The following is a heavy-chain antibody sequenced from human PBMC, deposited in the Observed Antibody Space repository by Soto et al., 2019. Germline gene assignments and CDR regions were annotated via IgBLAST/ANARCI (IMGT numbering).Heavy chain of an antibody. Sequence: QVQLVQSGAEVKKPGSSVKVSCKTYGGSFSDYAINWVRQAPGQGLEWMGGIIPMYGIANYAPKFQGRVTITADESTRTAYMEVSSQRSEDTALFYCARGYRHGYFYALDVWGQGTTVTVSS. J-gene: IGHJ6*02. D-gene: IGHD5-18*01. CDR2: IIPMYGIA. CDR1: GGSFSDYA. V-gene: IGHV1-69*01. CDR3: ARGYRHGYFYALDV.